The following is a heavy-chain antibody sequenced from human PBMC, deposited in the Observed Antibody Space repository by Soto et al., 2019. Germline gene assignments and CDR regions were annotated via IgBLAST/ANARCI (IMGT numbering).Heavy chain of an antibody. CDR1: GFTFSSYW. CDR2: IKQDGSEK. Sequence: GGSLRLSCAASGFTFSSYWMSWVRQAPGKGLEWVANIKQDGSEKYYVDSVKGRFTISRDNGKNSLYLQMNSLSAEDTAVYYCASDIPREYSSSSRDYWGQGTLVTVSS. CDR3: ASDIPREYSSSSRDY. D-gene: IGHD6-6*01. J-gene: IGHJ4*02. V-gene: IGHV3-7*01.